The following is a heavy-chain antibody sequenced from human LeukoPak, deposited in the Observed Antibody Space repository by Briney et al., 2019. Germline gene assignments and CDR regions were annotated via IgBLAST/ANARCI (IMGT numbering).Heavy chain of an antibody. J-gene: IGHJ4*02. CDR1: GGSIISYY. CDR3: ARDRVTIFGVEGGFDY. CDR2: IYYSGST. Sequence: SETLSLTCTVSGGSIISYYWSWIRQPPGKGLEWIGYIYYSGSTNYNPSLKSRVTISVDTSKNQFSLKLSSVTAADTAVYYCARDRVTIFGVEGGFDYWGQGTLVTVSS. V-gene: IGHV4-59*01. D-gene: IGHD3-3*01.